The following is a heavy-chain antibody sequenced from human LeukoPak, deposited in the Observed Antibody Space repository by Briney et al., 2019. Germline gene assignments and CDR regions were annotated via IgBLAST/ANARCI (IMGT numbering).Heavy chain of an antibody. CDR1: GFTFSDYY. CDR3: AKDMVGATLYAFDI. CDR2: ISSSGSNI. D-gene: IGHD1-26*01. Sequence: GGSLRLSCAASGFTFSDYYMSWIRQAPGKGLEWVSYISSSGSNIYYADSVKGRFTISRDNAKNSLYLQMNSLRAEDTALYYCAKDMVGATLYAFDIWGQGTMVTVSS. V-gene: IGHV3-11*01. J-gene: IGHJ3*02.